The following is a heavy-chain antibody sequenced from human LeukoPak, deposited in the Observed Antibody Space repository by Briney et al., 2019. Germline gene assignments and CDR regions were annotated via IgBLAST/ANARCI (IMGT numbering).Heavy chain of an antibody. D-gene: IGHD6-6*01. CDR1: GVSISSYY. V-gene: IGHV4-4*07. CDR3: ARSIGSSAIDY. J-gene: IGHJ4*02. CDR2: LYTSGYT. Sequence: SETLSLTCTVSGVSISSYYWSWIRQPAGKGLEWIGRLYTSGYTNYNPSLKSRVTMSIDTSKNQFSLRLSSVTAADTALYYCARSIGSSAIDYWGQGTLVTVSS.